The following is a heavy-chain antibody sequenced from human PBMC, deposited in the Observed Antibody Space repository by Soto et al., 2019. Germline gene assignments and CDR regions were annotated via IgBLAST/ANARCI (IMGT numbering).Heavy chain of an antibody. CDR1: GGSFSGYY. V-gene: IGHV4-34*01. CDR2: INHSGST. Sequence: PSETLSLTCAVYGGSFSGYYWSWIRQPPGKGLEWIGEINHSGSTNYNPSLKSRVTISVDTSKNQFSLKLSSVTAADTAVYYCARDLGIRFWAYFDYWGQGTLVTVSS. D-gene: IGHD3-3*01. J-gene: IGHJ4*02. CDR3: ARDLGIRFWAYFDY.